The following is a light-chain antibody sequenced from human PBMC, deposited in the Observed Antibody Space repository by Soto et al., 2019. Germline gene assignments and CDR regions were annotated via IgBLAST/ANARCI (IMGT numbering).Light chain of an antibody. CDR1: QSVSSN. CDR3: QQYNNWPWLT. V-gene: IGKV3-15*01. Sequence: EIVMTQSPATLSVSPGERATRSCRASQSVSSNLAWYQQKPGQAPRLLSYGASTRATGIPARFSGSGSGTEFTLTISSLQSEDFAVYYCQQYNNWPWLTFGGGTKVEIK. J-gene: IGKJ4*01. CDR2: GAS.